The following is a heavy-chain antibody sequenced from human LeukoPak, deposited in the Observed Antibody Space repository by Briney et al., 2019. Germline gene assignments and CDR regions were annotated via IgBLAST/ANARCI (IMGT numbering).Heavy chain of an antibody. D-gene: IGHD3-22*01. CDR2: INPNSGGT. V-gene: IGHV1-2*02. CDR3: ARGPSRFYYDSSGLYYFDH. J-gene: IGHJ4*02. Sequence: ASVKVSCKASGYTFTGYYMHWVRQAPGQGLEWMGWINPNSGGTNYAQKFQGRVTMTRDTSISTAYMELSRLRSDDTAVYYCARGPSRFYYDSSGLYYFDHWGQGTLVTVSS. CDR1: GYTFTGYY.